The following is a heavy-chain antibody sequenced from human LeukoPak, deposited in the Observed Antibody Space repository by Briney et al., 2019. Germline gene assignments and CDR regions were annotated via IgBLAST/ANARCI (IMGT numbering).Heavy chain of an antibody. D-gene: IGHD6-13*01. J-gene: IGHJ4*01. CDR3: ARDGTAAGLYFDL. Sequence: GGSLRLSCAASGFTFSDYYMSWIRQAPGKGLEWVSYISNSGSTIYYADSVKGRFTISRDNAKNSLYLQMSSLRAEDTAVYYCARDGTAAGLYFDLWGQGTLVTVSS. CDR2: ISNSGSTI. V-gene: IGHV3-11*04. CDR1: GFTFSDYY.